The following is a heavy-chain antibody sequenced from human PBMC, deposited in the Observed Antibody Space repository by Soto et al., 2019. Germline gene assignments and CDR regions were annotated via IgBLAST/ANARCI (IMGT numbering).Heavy chain of an antibody. CDR1: GYTFINFG. D-gene: IGHD2-15*01. J-gene: IGHJ4*02. CDR3: ARDTYCSGGSCNFQVLPD. V-gene: IGHV1-18*01. CDR2: ISPYSGNT. Sequence: QVQLVQSGAEVKKPGASVKVSCKASGYTFINFGISWVRQAPGQGLEWLGWISPYSGNTKYAQKVQDRVTMTTDTSTTKASMELRSLRSDDTAVYYCARDTYCSGGSCNFQVLPDWGQGTLVTVSS.